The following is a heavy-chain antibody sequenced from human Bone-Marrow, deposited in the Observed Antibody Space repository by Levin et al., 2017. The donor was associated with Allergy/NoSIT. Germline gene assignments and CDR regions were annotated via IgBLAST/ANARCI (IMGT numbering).Heavy chain of an antibody. J-gene: IGHJ6*02. CDR3: TRGLALGYGDSPSFYYYYGMDV. V-gene: IGHV3-13*01. Sequence: GESLKISCAASGFTFSSYDMHWVRQATGKGLEWVSAIGTAGDTYYPGSVKGRFTISRENAKNSLYLQMNSLRAGDTAVYYCTRGLALGYGDSPSFYYYYGMDVWGQGTTVTVSS. CDR2: IGTAGDT. CDR1: GFTFSSYD. D-gene: IGHD4-17*01.